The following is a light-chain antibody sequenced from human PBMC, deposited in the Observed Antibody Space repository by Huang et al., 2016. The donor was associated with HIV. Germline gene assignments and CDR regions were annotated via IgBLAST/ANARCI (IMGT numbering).Light chain of an antibody. CDR2: SAS. CDR1: QTNSKY. CDR3: QQSYTTPRT. J-gene: IGKJ1*01. V-gene: IGKV1-39*01. Sequence: DIQMTQSPSSLSASVGDRVTITCRASQTNSKYLNWYQQKPGKAPKLLISSASTSQSGVPPRFTGSGSGTDFTLTINSLQPEDIATYYCQQSYTTPRTFGQGTRVAIK.